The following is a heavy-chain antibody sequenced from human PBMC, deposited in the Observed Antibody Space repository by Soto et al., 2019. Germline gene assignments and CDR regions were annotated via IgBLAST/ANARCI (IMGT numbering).Heavy chain of an antibody. CDR2: IYYSGGT. V-gene: IGHV4-31*01. D-gene: IGHD5-12*01. CDR1: GGSISIGDYY. Sequence: QVQLQESGPGLVKPSQTLSLTCTVSGGSISIGDYYWRWIRQHPGKGLEWIGYIYYSGGTYYNPSLKSLVTISVDTSKNQFSLKLTSVTAADTAVYYCAREEGGGYDHRWFDPWCQGTLVTVSS. J-gene: IGHJ5*02. CDR3: AREEGGGYDHRWFDP.